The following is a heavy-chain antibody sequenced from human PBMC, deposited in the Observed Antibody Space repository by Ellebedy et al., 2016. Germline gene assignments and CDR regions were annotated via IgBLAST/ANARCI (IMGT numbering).Heavy chain of an antibody. CDR3: ARRNDFDI. CDR1: GFTFRNFA. J-gene: IGHJ3*02. CDR2: ISASASTT. Sequence: GGSLRLSXAASGFTFRNFATGWVRQAPGKGLEWVSMISASASTTHYADSVKGRFTISRDNSKNTLYLQMNSLRAEDTAVYYCARRNDFDIWGQGTMVTVSS. V-gene: IGHV3-23*01.